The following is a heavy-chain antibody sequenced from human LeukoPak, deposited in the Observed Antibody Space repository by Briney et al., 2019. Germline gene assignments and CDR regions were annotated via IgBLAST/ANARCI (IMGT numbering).Heavy chain of an antibody. V-gene: IGHV4-39*07. CDR3: ARVRAYYDILTGYSGDYFDS. J-gene: IGHJ4*02. CDR2: VYYSGST. D-gene: IGHD3-9*01. CDR1: GDSINSSRHY. Sequence: SETLSLTCTVSGDSINSSRHYWGWIRQPPGKGLEWIGSVYYSGSTYYNPSLKSQVTISIDRSRNQFSLNLTSVTAADTAFYYCARVRAYYDILTGYSGDYFDSWGQGTLVTVFS.